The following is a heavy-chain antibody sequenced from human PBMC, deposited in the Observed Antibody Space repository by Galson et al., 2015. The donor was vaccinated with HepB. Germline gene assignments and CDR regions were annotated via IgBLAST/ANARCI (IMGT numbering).Heavy chain of an antibody. J-gene: IGHJ6*03. CDR2: IYSGTNT. Sequence: SLRLSCAASGFSVSTNYMGWVRQAPGEGLEWVSVIYSGTNTYYADSVKGRFTISRDNSKNTLTLQMNSLRAEDTAVYYCARDRGTGYCRSTSCYSLYMDVWGKGTTVTVSS. CDR3: ARDRGTGYCRSTSCYSLYMDV. CDR1: GFSVSTNY. V-gene: IGHV3-53*01. D-gene: IGHD2-2*01.